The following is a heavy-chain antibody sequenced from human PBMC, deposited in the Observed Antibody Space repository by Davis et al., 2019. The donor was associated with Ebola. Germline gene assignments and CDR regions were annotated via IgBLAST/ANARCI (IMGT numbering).Heavy chain of an antibody. CDR2: INHSGST. Sequence: SETLSLTCAVYGGSFSGYYWSWIRQPPGKGLEWIGEINHSGSTNYNPSLKSRVTISVDTSKNQFSLKLSSVTAADTAVYYCARDYGSSWYGGFDYWGQGTLVTVSS. CDR1: GGSFSGYY. J-gene: IGHJ4*02. D-gene: IGHD6-13*01. V-gene: IGHV4-34*01. CDR3: ARDYGSSWYGGFDY.